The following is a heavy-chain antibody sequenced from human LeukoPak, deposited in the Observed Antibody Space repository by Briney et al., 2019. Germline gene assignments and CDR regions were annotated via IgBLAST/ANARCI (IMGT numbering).Heavy chain of an antibody. D-gene: IGHD3-22*01. CDR1: GFTFSTYC. J-gene: IGHJ3*02. CDR2: ISSSRSTI. Sequence: GGSLRLSCAASGFTFSTYCMSWVRQAPGKGLEWLSYISSSRSTIYYGDSVKGRFTISRDNAKNSLYLQMNSLRDEDTALYYCARAMYYYDSSGGLGAFDIWGQGTMVTVSS. CDR3: ARAMYYYDSSGGLGAFDI. V-gene: IGHV3-48*02.